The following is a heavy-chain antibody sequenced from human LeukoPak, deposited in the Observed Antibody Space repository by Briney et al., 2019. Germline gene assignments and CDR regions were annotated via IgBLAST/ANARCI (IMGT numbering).Heavy chain of an antibody. V-gene: IGHV1-69*06. CDR2: IIPIFGTP. D-gene: IGHD3-16*01. J-gene: IGHJ6*03. CDR1: GGSFSSYA. Sequence: SVNVSCKASGGSFSSYAITWVRQAPGQGLEWMGRIIPIFGTPTYAQKFQGRVTITADMGSSTAYLELTSLTSEGTARYFCAKQGAVRQDYYMDVWGSGTTVTVPS. CDR3: AKQGAVRQDYYMDV.